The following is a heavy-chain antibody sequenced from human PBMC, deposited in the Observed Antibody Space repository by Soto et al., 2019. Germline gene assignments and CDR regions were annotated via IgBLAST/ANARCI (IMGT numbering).Heavy chain of an antibody. V-gene: IGHV3-48*03. D-gene: IGHD6-13*01. J-gene: IGHJ5*02. CDR3: AREQQLVRWFDP. Sequence: GGSLRLSCAASGFTFSSYEMNWVRQAPGKGLEWVSYISSSGSTIYYADSVKGRFTISRDNAKNSLYLQMNSLRAEDTAVYYCAREQQLVRWFDPWGQGILVTVSS. CDR2: ISSSGSTI. CDR1: GFTFSSYE.